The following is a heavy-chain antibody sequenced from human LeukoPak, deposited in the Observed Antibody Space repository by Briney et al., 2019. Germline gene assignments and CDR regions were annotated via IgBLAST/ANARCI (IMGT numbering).Heavy chain of an antibody. CDR1: GGTFSSYA. D-gene: IGHD4-17*01. CDR3: ATKTTVTTSRAEYFQH. V-gene: IGHV1-69*05. Sequence: SVKVSCKASGGTFSSYAISWVRQAPGQGLEWMGRIIPIFGTANYAQKFQGRVTTTTDESTSTAYMELSSLRSEDTAVYYCATKTTVTTSRAEYFQHWGQGTLVTVSS. CDR2: IIPIFGTA. J-gene: IGHJ1*01.